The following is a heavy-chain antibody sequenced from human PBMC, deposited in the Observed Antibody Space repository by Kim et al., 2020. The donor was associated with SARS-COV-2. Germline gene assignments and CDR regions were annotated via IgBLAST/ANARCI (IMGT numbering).Heavy chain of an antibody. J-gene: IGHJ6*01. CDR2: INHSGST. D-gene: IGHD3-22*01. CDR1: GESFSGYY. V-gene: IGHV4-34*01. CDR3: ARGRVTMIVVVIAPFFYY. Sequence: SETLSLTCAVYGESFSGYYWSWVRQPPGKGLEWIGEINHSGSTNYNPSLKSRVTISVDTSKNQFSLKLSSVTAADTAVYSCARGRVTMIVVVIAPFFYY.